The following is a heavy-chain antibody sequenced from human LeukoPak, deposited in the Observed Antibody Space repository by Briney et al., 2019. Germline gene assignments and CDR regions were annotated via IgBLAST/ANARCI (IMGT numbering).Heavy chain of an antibody. Sequence: GGSLRLSCAASGFTFSSYSMNGVRQAPGKGLEWVSSISSSSSYIYYADSVKGRFTISRDNAKNSVYLQMNSLRAEDTAVYYCARDLGSSWYTPFDYWGQGTLVTVSS. D-gene: IGHD6-13*01. CDR3: ARDLGSSWYTPFDY. CDR1: GFTFSSYS. CDR2: ISSSSSYI. V-gene: IGHV3-21*01. J-gene: IGHJ4*02.